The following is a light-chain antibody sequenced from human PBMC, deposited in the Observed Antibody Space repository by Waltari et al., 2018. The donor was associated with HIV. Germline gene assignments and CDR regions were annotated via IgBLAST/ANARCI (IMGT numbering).Light chain of an antibody. CDR3: QHYDSFSSA. Sequence: DIQMTQSPSTLSASVGDRVTITCRASQSINTWLAWNQQKPGKAPKLLIYHTSGLESGVPSRFSGSGSGAEFTLTISSLQPDDFATYYCQHYDSFSSAFGQGTRVEIK. CDR2: HTS. CDR1: QSINTW. J-gene: IGKJ1*01. V-gene: IGKV1-5*03.